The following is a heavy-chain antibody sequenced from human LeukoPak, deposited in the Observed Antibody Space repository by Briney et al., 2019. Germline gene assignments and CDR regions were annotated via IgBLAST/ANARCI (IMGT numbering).Heavy chain of an antibody. D-gene: IGHD2-8*01. Sequence: ASVKVSCKVSGYTLTELSMHWVRQAPGKGLEWMGGFDPEDGETIYAQKFQGRVTMTEDTSTDTAYMELSSLRSEDTAVYYCATLTGYCTNGVCYDWFDYWGQGTLVTVSS. CDR1: GYTLTELS. CDR2: FDPEDGET. J-gene: IGHJ4*02. V-gene: IGHV1-24*01. CDR3: ATLTGYCTNGVCYDWFDY.